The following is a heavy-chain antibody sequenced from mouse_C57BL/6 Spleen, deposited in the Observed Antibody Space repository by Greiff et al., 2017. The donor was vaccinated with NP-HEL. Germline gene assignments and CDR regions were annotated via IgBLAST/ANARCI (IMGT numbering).Heavy chain of an antibody. CDR1: GFTFSNYW. V-gene: IGHV6-3*01. D-gene: IGHD1-1*01. CDR2: IRLKSDNYAT. Sequence: EVKLQESGGGLVQPGGSMKLSCVASGFTFSNYWMNWVRQSPEKGLEWVAQIRLKSDNYATHYAESVKGRFTISRDDSKSSVYLQMNNLRAEDTGIYYCTVDYYGSRDWYFDVWGTGTTVTVSS. CDR3: TVDYYGSRDWYFDV. J-gene: IGHJ1*03.